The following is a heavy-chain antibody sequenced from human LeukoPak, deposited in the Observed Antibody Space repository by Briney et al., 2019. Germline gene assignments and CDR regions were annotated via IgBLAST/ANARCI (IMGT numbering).Heavy chain of an antibody. D-gene: IGHD2-2*01. V-gene: IGHV3-23*01. CDR2: ISGSGGST. CDR3: AKGGTDATGFGY. CDR1: GFTFSSYA. J-gene: IGHJ4*02. Sequence: GASLRLSCAASGFTFSSYAMSWVRQAPGKGLEWVSAISGSGGSTYHADSVKGRFTISRDNSKNTLYLQMNSLRAEDTAVYYCAKGGTDATGFGYWGQGTLVTVSS.